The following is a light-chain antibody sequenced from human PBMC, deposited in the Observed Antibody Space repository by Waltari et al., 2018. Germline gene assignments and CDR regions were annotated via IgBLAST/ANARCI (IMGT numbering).Light chain of an antibody. Sequence: QSALTQPASVSGSPGQSITISCTWTSSDVGGYNYVSWYQQHPGKAPKLIIYDVSERPSGVSTRFSGSKSGNTASLTISGLQAEDEADYYCSSYRTTTTRLFGGGTKVTVL. CDR2: DVS. V-gene: IGLV2-14*03. CDR3: SSYRTTTTRL. CDR1: SSDVGGYNY. J-gene: IGLJ2*01.